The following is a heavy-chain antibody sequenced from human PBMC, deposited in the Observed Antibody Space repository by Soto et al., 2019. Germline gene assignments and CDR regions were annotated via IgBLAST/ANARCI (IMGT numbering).Heavy chain of an antibody. J-gene: IGHJ4*02. D-gene: IGHD6-19*01. CDR2: ILYSGSI. Sequence: QLQLQESGPGLVKPSETLSLTCTVSGGSITRNNHYWGWIRQSPGKGLEWNGSILYSGSINYNPSLKSRVTISVETAKNQCSLKMSAVTAADTAVYYCARLGSSGWYQGSYFDYWGQGTLVTVSS. CDR3: ARLGSSGWYQGSYFDY. V-gene: IGHV4-39*01. CDR1: GGSITRNNHY.